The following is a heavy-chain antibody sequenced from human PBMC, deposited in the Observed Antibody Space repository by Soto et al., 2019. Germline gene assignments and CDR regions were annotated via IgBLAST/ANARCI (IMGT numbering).Heavy chain of an antibody. J-gene: IGHJ6*02. V-gene: IGHV3-30*18. CDR1: GFTFSSYG. D-gene: IGHD6-19*01. CDR3: AKDGIVAGGKYYYYYGMDV. CDR2: ISYDGSNK. Sequence: VQLVESGGGVVQPGRSLRLSCAASGFTFSSYGMHWVRQAPGKGLEWVAVISYDGSNKYYADSVKGRFTISRDNSKNTLYLQMNSLRAEDTAVYYCAKDGIVAGGKYYYYYGMDVWGQGTTVTVSS.